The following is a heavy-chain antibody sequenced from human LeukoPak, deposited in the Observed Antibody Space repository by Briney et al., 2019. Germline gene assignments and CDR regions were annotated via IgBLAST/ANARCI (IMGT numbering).Heavy chain of an antibody. CDR3: ARHLYSSYYYYMDV. V-gene: IGHV4-39*01. Sequence: SETLSLTCTVSGGSISSYYWSWIRQPPGKGLEWIGSIYYSGSTYYNPSLKSRVTISVDTSKNQFSLKLSSVTAADTAVYYCARHLYSSYYYYMDVWGKGTTVTISS. J-gene: IGHJ6*03. CDR1: GGSISSYY. D-gene: IGHD6-13*01. CDR2: IYYSGST.